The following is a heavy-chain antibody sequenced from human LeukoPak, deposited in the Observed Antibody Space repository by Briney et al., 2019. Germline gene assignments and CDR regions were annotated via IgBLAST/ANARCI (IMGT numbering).Heavy chain of an antibody. J-gene: IGHJ4*02. Sequence: PGGSLRLSCAVSGFTFSSYPMSWVRHTPGKGVEWVSAIGSSGVTTYYAASVKGRFTISRDNSKNPLDLQMNSLRAEDTALYYCAKDIMIWGVNSFDYWGQGTLVTVSS. CDR2: IGSSGVTT. D-gene: IGHD3-10*01. CDR3: AKDIMIWGVNSFDY. V-gene: IGHV3-23*01. CDR1: GFTFSSYP.